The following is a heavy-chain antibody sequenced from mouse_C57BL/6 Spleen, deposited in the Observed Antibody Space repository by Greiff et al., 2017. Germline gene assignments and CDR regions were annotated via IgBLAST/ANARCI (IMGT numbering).Heavy chain of an antibody. CDR3: ARSKYYGSSYTWFAY. Sequence: VQLQQSGAELVRPGSSVKLSCKASGYTFTSYWMDWVKQRPGQGLEWIGNIYPSDSETHYNQKFKDKATLTVDKSSSTAYMQLSSLTSEDSAVYYCARSKYYGSSYTWFAYWGQGTLVTVSA. V-gene: IGHV1-61*01. CDR1: GYTFTSYW. D-gene: IGHD1-1*01. CDR2: IYPSDSET. J-gene: IGHJ3*01.